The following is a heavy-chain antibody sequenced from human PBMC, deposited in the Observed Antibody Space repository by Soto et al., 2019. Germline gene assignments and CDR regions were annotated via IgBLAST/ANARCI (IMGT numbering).Heavy chain of an antibody. CDR3: ARETRE. Sequence: EVQLVESGGGLVQPGESLRLSCAASGFSVSSNYMSWVRQAPGKGLEWVSVIYSGGTTYYADSVKGRFTISRHNSQNTLYLQMNNLRAEDTAVYYCARETREWGQGTMVSVSS. D-gene: IGHD1-1*01. V-gene: IGHV3-53*04. CDR1: GFSVSSNY. CDR2: IYSGGTT. J-gene: IGHJ3*01.